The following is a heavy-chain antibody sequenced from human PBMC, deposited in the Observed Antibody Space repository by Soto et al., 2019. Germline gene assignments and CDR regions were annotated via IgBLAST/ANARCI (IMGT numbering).Heavy chain of an antibody. CDR2: ISAYNGNT. Sequence: QVQLVQSGAEVKKPGASVKVSCKASGYTFTSYGISWVRQAPGQGLEWMGWISAYNGNTNYAQKLQGRVTMTTDTSPGTAYMELRSVRSCDTAGYHGAIVPGLHVFGDYWGQGTLVTVSS. CDR1: GYTFTSYG. V-gene: IGHV1-18*01. J-gene: IGHJ4*02. CDR3: AIVPGLHVFGDY. D-gene: IGHD3-3*01.